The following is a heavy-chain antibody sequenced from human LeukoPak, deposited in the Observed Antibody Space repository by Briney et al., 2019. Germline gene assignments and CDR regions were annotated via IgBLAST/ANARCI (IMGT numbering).Heavy chain of an antibody. CDR3: ARGGKSGYPTNYMDV. Sequence: SQTLSLTCTVSGGSISSGSYYWSWIRQPAGKGLEWIGRIYTSGSTNYNPSLKSRVTISVDTSKNQFSLKLSSVTAADTAVYYYARGGKSGYPTNYMDVWGKGTTVTISS. CDR2: IYTSGST. CDR1: GGSISSGSYY. J-gene: IGHJ6*03. V-gene: IGHV4-61*02. D-gene: IGHD5-12*01.